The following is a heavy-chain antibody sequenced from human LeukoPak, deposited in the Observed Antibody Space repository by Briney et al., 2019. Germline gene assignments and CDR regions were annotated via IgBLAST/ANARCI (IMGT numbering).Heavy chain of an antibody. V-gene: IGHV1-18*01. Sequence: ASVTVSCKASGYTFTSYGISWVRQAPGQGLEWMGWISAYNGNTNYAQKLQGRVTMTTDTSTSTAYMELRSLRSDDTAVYYCARDQYYYDSSGFAVYWGQGTLVTVSS. D-gene: IGHD3-22*01. CDR2: ISAYNGNT. J-gene: IGHJ4*02. CDR1: GYTFTSYG. CDR3: ARDQYYYDSSGFAVY.